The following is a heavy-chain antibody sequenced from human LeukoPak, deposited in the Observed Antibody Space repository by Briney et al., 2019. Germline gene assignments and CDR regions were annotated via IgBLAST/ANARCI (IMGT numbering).Heavy chain of an antibody. J-gene: IGHJ5*02. Sequence: PSETLSLTCTVSGSSISSYYWSWIRKPAGKGLEWIGRIYTSGSTTYNPSLKSRVTMSVDTSKSQFSLKLSSVTAADTAVYYCARARYYYDSSGFQNWFDPWGQGTLVTVSS. V-gene: IGHV4-4*07. D-gene: IGHD3-22*01. CDR3: ARARYYYDSSGFQNWFDP. CDR2: IYTSGST. CDR1: GSSISSYY.